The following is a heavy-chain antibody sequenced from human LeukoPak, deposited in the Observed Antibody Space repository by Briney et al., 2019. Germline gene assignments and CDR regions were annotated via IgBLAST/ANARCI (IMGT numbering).Heavy chain of an antibody. CDR3: ARGSWSSSIDY. J-gene: IGHJ4*02. V-gene: IGHV4-30-4*01. D-gene: IGHD6-6*01. CDR2: IYYSGST. Sequence: SETLSLTCTVSGGSISSGDYYWGWIRQPPGKGLEYIGYIYYSGSTYYDPSLKSRITISVDTSKNQFSLKLSSVTAADTAVYYCARGSWSSSIDYWGQGTLVTVSS. CDR1: GGSISSGDYY.